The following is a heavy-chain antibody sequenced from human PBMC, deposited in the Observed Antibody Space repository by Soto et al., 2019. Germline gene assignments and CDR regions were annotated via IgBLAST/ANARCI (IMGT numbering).Heavy chain of an antibody. CDR1: GFTFSSYG. CDR2: IWYDGSNK. CDR3: ARSHVLLWFGEHYYYYYGMDV. V-gene: IGHV3-33*01. Sequence: GGSLRLSCAASGFTFSSYGMHWVRQAPGKGLEWVAVIWYDGSNKYYADSVKGRFTISRDNSKNTLYLQMNSLRAEDTAVYYCARSHVLLWFGEHYYYYYGMDVWGQGTTVTVSS. D-gene: IGHD3-10*01. J-gene: IGHJ6*02.